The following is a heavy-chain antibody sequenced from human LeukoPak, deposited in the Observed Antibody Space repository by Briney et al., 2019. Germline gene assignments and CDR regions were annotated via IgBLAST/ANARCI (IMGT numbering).Heavy chain of an antibody. D-gene: IGHD3-22*01. CDR1: GFIFKKYW. Sequence: GGSLRLSCAASGFIFKKYWMNWVRQVPGKGLECLANIKEDGSETYYADSVKGRFTISRDNPKNLLFLQINSLRVEDTAVYYCAKDALFYYDSSGYYQDWGQGTLVTVSS. CDR3: AKDALFYYDSSGYYQD. V-gene: IGHV3-7*01. J-gene: IGHJ4*02. CDR2: IKEDGSET.